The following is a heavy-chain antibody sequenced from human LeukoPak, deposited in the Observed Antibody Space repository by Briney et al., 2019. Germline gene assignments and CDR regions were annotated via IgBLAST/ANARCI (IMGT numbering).Heavy chain of an antibody. CDR2: ISGSGGST. V-gene: IGHV3-23*01. CDR3: ARVRSAAGLDY. Sequence: GGSLRLSCAASGFTFSSYAMSWVRQAPGKGLEWVSAISGSGGSTYYADSVKGRFTISRDNSKNTLYLQMGSLRAEDMAVYYCARVRSAAGLDYWGQGTLVTVSS. CDR1: GFTFSSYA. J-gene: IGHJ4*02. D-gene: IGHD6-13*01.